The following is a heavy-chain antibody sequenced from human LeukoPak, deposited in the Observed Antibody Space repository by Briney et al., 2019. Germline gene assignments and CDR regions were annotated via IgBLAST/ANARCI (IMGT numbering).Heavy chain of an antibody. CDR1: GGSISSGGYN. V-gene: IGHV4-31*03. Sequence: PSQTLSLTCTVSGGSISSGGYNWSWIRQRPGKGLEWIVYIYYSGSTYDNPPLKSRLTISVDPSQNQFSLKLSSVTAADPAVCYCAILPLGYCSGGSCSGLDYWGQGTLVTVSS. CDR2: IYYSGST. CDR3: AILPLGYCSGGSCSGLDY. D-gene: IGHD2-15*01. J-gene: IGHJ4*02.